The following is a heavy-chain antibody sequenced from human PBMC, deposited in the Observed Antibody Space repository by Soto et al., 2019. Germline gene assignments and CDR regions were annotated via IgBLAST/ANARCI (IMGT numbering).Heavy chain of an antibody. CDR3: AREGRSSYSSARYYCGY. J-gene: IGHJ4*02. V-gene: IGHV1-46*01. CDR1: GYTFTSYY. D-gene: IGHD6-19*01. CDR2: INPSGGST. Sequence: QVQLVQSGAEVKKPGASVKVSCKASGYTFTSYYMHWVRQAPGQGLEWMGIINPSGGSTRYAQKFQGRATYTRDASRSTVYMEVSSPRSEDTALYYCAREGRSSYSSARYYCGYWGEVTLVSVYS.